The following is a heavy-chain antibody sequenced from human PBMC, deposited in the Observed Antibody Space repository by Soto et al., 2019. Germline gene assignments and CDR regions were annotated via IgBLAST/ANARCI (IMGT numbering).Heavy chain of an antibody. CDR2: ISSSSSTI. V-gene: IGHV3-48*02. Sequence: EVQLVESGGGLVQPGGSLRLSCAASGFTFSSYSMNWVRQAPGKGLEWVSYISSSSSTIYYADSVKGRFTISRDNAKNSLYLQMNSLRDEDTAVYYCARDRIVLMVYAIDALGDYYYYGMDVWGQGTTVTVSS. CDR3: ARDRIVLMVYAIDALGDYYYYGMDV. CDR1: GFTFSSYS. J-gene: IGHJ6*02. D-gene: IGHD2-8*01.